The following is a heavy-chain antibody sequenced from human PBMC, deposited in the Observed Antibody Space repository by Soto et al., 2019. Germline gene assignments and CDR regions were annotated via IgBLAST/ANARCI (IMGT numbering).Heavy chain of an antibody. CDR1: GFTFDDYA. CDR3: AKVGIRYFDSYFDY. J-gene: IGHJ4*02. V-gene: IGHV3-9*01. D-gene: IGHD3-9*01. CDR2: ISWNRGSI. Sequence: EVQLVESGGGLVQPGRSLRLSCAASGFTFDDYAMHWVRQAPGKGLEWVSGISWNRGSIGYADSVKGRFTISRDNAKNSLYLQMNSLRAEDTALYYCAKVGIRYFDSYFDYWGKGTLVTVSS.